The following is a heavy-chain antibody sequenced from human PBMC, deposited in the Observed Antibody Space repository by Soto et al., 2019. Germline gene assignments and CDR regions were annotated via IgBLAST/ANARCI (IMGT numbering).Heavy chain of an antibody. V-gene: IGHV1-69*01. D-gene: IGHD2-8*01. CDR2: IILALGTP. CDR3: GRYCTNTKCRGGYYLDL. Sequence: QVLLVQSGAEMKQPGSTVRVSFRASGDSFTNYAFTWVRQAPGQGPEWLGGIILALGTPHYSQRFQGRLTITADESSSTVYMELGSLRLDDTAVYYCGRYCTNTKCRGGYYLDLWGQGTLLTFSS. CDR1: GDSFTNYA. J-gene: IGHJ5*02.